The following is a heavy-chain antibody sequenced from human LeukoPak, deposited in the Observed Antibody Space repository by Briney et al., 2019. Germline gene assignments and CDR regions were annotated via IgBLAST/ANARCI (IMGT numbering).Heavy chain of an antibody. D-gene: IGHD3-22*01. CDR3: AREGDSSGYYRY. J-gene: IGHJ4*02. Sequence: PSETLSLTCTVSGDSISTSNSYWGWIRQPPGKGLEWIGSIYYSGNTYYNASLKSRVTISVDTSKNQFSLKLTSVTAADTAIYYCAREGDSSGYYRYWGQGTLVTVSS. V-gene: IGHV4-39*02. CDR2: IYYSGNT. CDR1: GDSISTSNSY.